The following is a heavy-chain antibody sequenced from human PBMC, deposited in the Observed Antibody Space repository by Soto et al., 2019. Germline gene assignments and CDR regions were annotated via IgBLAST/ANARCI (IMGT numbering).Heavy chain of an antibody. Sequence: PSETLSLTCAVYGGSFSGYYWSWIRQPPGKGLEWIGEINHSGSTNYNPSLKSRVTISVDTSKNQFSLKLSSVTAADTAVYYCARVSRERLRDTIFGVVIMKKLDYWGQGTLVTVSS. CDR3: ARVSRERLRDTIFGVVIMKKLDY. CDR1: GGSFSGYY. V-gene: IGHV4-34*01. CDR2: INHSGST. D-gene: IGHD3-3*01. J-gene: IGHJ4*02.